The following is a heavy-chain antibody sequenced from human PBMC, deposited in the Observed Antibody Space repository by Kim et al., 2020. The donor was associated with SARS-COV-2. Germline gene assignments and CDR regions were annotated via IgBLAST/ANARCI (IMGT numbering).Heavy chain of an antibody. V-gene: IGHV1-18*04. CDR2: ISAYNGNT. CDR3: ASWPSGWPPFDY. D-gene: IGHD6-19*01. J-gene: IGHJ4*02. CDR1: GYTFTSYG. Sequence: ASVKVSCKASGYTFTSYGISWVRQAPGQGLEWMGWISAYNGNTNYAQKLQGRVTMTTDTSTSTAYMELRSLRSDDTAVYYCASWPSGWPPFDYWGQGTLVTVSS.